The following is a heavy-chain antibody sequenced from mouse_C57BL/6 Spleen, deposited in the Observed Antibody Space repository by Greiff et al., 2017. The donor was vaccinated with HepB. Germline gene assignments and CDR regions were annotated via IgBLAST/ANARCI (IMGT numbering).Heavy chain of an antibody. J-gene: IGHJ2*01. CDR1: GYTFTSYW. V-gene: IGHV1-69*01. Sequence: VQLQQPGAELVMPGASVKLSCKASGYTFTSYWMHWVKQRPGQGLEWIGEIDPYDSYTNYNQKFKGKSTLTVDKSSSTAYMQLSSLTSEDSAVYYCATTAQARTYYFDYWGQGTTLTVSS. CDR2: IDPYDSYT. CDR3: ATTAQARTYYFDY. D-gene: IGHD3-2*02.